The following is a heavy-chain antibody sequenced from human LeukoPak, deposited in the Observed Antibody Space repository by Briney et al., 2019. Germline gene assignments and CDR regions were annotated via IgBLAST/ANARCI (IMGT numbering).Heavy chain of an antibody. J-gene: IGHJ4*02. V-gene: IGHV1-18*01. D-gene: IGHD3-10*01. CDR3: ARDRATMVRGVTKIDY. Sequence: RASVKVSCKASGYTFTSYGISWVRRAPGQGLEWMGWISAYNGNTNYAQKLQGRVTMTTDTSTSTAYMELRSLRSDDTAVYYCARDRATMVRGVTKIDYWGQGTLVTVSS. CDR1: GYTFTSYG. CDR2: ISAYNGNT.